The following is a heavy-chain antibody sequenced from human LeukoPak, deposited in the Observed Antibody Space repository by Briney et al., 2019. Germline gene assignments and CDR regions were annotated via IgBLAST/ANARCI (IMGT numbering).Heavy chain of an antibody. Sequence: EGSLRLSCAASGFTFSSYAMHWVRQAPGKGLEWVAVISYDGSNKYYADSVKGRFTISRDNSKNTLYLQMNSLRAEDTAVFYCARDSSDTYYYDSSGSDYYYYYGMDVWGQGTTVTVSS. CDR1: GFTFSSYA. V-gene: IGHV3-30-3*01. CDR3: ARDSSDTYYYDSSGSDYYYYYGMDV. D-gene: IGHD3-22*01. CDR2: ISYDGSNK. J-gene: IGHJ6*02.